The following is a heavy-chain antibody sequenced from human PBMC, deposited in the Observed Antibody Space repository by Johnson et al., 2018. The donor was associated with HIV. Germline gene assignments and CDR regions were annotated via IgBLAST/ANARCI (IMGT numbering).Heavy chain of an antibody. Sequence: QVQLVESGGGVVQPGRSLRLSCAASGFTFSSYAMHWVRQAPGKGLEWVAVISYDGSNKHFAESVQGRFTVSRDNAKNSLYLQMNSLRVEDTAVYYCARDRGRGTRVTVSS. CDR3: ARD. CDR1: GFTFSSYA. J-gene: IGHJ3*01. V-gene: IGHV3-30*14. CDR2: ISYDGSNK.